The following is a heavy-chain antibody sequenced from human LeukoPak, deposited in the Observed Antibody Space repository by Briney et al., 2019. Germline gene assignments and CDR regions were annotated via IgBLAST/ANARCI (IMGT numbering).Heavy chain of an antibody. CDR1: GGSVSSDY. Sequence: SETLSLTCTVSGGSVSSDYWSRLRQPPGKGLEWIGYIYHTGNSDYNPSLKSRATISLDTSKNQFSLKLTSVTAADTAVYFCARHPFSSPFDYWGQGTLVTVSS. J-gene: IGHJ4*02. CDR2: IYHTGNS. CDR3: ARHPFSSPFDY. V-gene: IGHV4-59*08.